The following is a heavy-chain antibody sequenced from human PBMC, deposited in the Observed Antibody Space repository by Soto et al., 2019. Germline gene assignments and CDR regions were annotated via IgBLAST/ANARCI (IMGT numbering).Heavy chain of an antibody. CDR1: GYTFTSYA. CDR2: INAGNGNT. D-gene: IGHD3-22*01. CDR3: ARDLGYYDPGGDY. Sequence: PGASVKVSCKASGYTFTSYAMHWVRQAPGQRLEWMGWINAGNGNTKYSQKFQGRVTITRDTSASTAYMELSSLRSEDTAVYYCARDLGYYDPGGDYWGQRTLVTVSS. V-gene: IGHV1-3*01. J-gene: IGHJ4*02.